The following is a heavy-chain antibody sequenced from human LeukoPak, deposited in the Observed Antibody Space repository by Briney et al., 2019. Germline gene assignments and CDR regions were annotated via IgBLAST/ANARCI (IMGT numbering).Heavy chain of an antibody. CDR1: GFTFSSYA. J-gene: IGHJ4*02. CDR2: ISGSGGDT. CDR3: AKNIIAAAGMMDY. V-gene: IGHV3-23*01. Sequence: PGGSLRLSCAASGFTFSSYAMSWARQAPGKGLEWVSVISGSGGDTYYADSVKGRFTISRDNSKNTLYLQMNTLRAEDTAVYYCAKNIIAAAGMMDYWGQGTLVTVSS. D-gene: IGHD6-13*01.